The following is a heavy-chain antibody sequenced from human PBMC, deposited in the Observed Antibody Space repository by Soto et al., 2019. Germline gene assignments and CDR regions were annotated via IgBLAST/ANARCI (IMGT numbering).Heavy chain of an antibody. CDR1: GFTFSSYG. CDR2: ISYDGTNN. D-gene: IGHD2-15*01. Sequence: QVQLVESGGGVVQPGRSLRLSCAASGFTFSSYGMHWVRQAPGKGLEWVAVISYDGTNNYYTESVKGRFTISRDNSKNTLLLQMSSLRAEDTAVYFCAKGDCSGGSCYFSAFDIWGQGTMVTVSS. J-gene: IGHJ3*02. CDR3: AKGDCSGGSCYFSAFDI. V-gene: IGHV3-30*18.